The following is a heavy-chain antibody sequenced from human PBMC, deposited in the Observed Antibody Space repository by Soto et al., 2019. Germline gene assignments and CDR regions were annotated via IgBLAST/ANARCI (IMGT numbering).Heavy chain of an antibody. Sequence: QVQLVQSGAEVKKPGASVKVSCKASGYTFTGYYMHWVRQAPGQGLEWMGWINPNSGDTNYAQKFQGWVTMTRDTSISTAYMELSRLRSDDTAVYYCARTRGGSPRVFDYWGQGTLVTVSS. V-gene: IGHV1-2*04. D-gene: IGHD2-15*01. J-gene: IGHJ4*02. CDR2: INPNSGDT. CDR3: ARTRGGSPRVFDY. CDR1: GYTFTGYY.